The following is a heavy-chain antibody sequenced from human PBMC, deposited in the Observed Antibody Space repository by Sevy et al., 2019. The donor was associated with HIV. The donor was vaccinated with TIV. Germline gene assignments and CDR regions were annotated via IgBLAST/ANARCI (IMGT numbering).Heavy chain of an antibody. CDR1: GGTFINYA. CDR2: FIPMFDTT. Sequence: ASVKVSCKASGGTFINYAVTWVRQAPGQGLEWMGGFIPMFDTTNSAQKFQGRVTLTADGSTSTAYMELSSLRSEDTAVYYCASSYLDSSGYSPLFYYGMDVWGQGTTVTVSS. D-gene: IGHD3-22*01. J-gene: IGHJ6*02. V-gene: IGHV1-69*13. CDR3: ASSYLDSSGYSPLFYYGMDV.